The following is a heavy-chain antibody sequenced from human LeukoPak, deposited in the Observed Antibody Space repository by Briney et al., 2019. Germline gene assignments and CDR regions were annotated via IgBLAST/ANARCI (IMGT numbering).Heavy chain of an antibody. D-gene: IGHD1-26*01. V-gene: IGHV3-15*01. CDR2: IKSKTDGGTT. CDR1: GFTFSNAW. J-gene: IGHJ4*02. CDR3: AKDYSDSRVGDVFFEY. Sequence: PGGSLRLSCAASGFTFSNAWMSWVRQAPGKGLEWVGRIKSKTDGGTTDYAAPVKGRFTISRDDSKNTLYLQMNSLKTEDTAVYYCAKDYSDSRVGDVFFEYWGQGTLVTVSS.